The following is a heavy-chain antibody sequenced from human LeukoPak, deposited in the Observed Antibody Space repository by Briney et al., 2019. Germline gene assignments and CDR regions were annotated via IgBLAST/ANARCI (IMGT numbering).Heavy chain of an antibody. D-gene: IGHD1-1*01. CDR2: ISNSGGST. V-gene: IGHV3-23*01. Sequence: PGGSLRLSCAASKFTFSSYWMHWVRQAPGKGLEWVSGISNSGGSTYYADSVKGRFTISRDNSKNPLYLQMNSLRAEDTALYYCAKGQERESRLDSWGQGTLVTVSS. CDR1: KFTFSSYW. J-gene: IGHJ4*02. CDR3: AKGQERESRLDS.